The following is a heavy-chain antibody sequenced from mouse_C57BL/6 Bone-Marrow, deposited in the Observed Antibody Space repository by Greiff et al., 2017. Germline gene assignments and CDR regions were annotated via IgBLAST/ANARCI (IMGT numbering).Heavy chain of an antibody. V-gene: IGHV1-42*01. Sequence: VQLQQSGPELVKPGASVKISCKASGYSFTGYYMNWVKQSPEKSLEWIGEINPSTGGTTYNQKFKAKATLTVDKSSSTAYMQLKSLTSEDSAVYYCARSLGRRFAYWGQGTLVTVSA. D-gene: IGHD4-1*01. CDR3: ARSLGRRFAY. CDR1: GYSFTGYY. CDR2: INPSTGGT. J-gene: IGHJ3*01.